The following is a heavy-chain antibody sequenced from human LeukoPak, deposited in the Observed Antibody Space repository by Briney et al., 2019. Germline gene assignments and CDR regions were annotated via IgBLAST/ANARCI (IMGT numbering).Heavy chain of an antibody. J-gene: IGHJ4*02. Sequence: PSETLSLTCTVSSGSFSSSSYYWGWIRQPPGKGLEWIGSIYYSGSTYYNPSLKSRVTISVDTSKKQFSLKLSSVTAAGTAVYYCARQRHYSDSDGYHSFDYWGQGTLVTVSS. CDR2: IYYSGST. CDR3: ARQRHYSDSDGYHSFDY. D-gene: IGHD3-22*01. CDR1: SGSFSSSSYY. V-gene: IGHV4-39*01.